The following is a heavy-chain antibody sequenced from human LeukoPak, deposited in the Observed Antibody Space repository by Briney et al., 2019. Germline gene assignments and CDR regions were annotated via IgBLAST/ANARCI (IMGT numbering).Heavy chain of an antibody. J-gene: IGHJ4*02. V-gene: IGHV1-18*01. CDR1: GCTFTSYG. CDR3: ARDDSSGHDPVPLDY. D-gene: IGHD3-22*01. Sequence: GASVKVSCKASGCTFTSYGISWVRQAPGQGLEWMGWISAYNGNTNYAQKLQGRVTMTTDTSTSTAYMELRSLRSDDTAVYYCARDDSSGHDPVPLDYWGQGTLVTVSS. CDR2: ISAYNGNT.